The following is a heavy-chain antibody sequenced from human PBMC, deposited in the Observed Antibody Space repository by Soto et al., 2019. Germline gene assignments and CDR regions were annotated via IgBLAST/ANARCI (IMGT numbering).Heavy chain of an antibody. CDR1: GYSFTSYW. V-gene: IGHV5-10-1*01. J-gene: IGHJ6*02. CDR3: ARHEGSSSRYYGMDV. CDR2: IDPSDSYT. D-gene: IGHD6-6*01. Sequence: PGESLKISGKGSGYSFTSYWISWVRQMPGKGLEWMGRIDPSDSYTNYSPSFQGHVTISADKSISTAYLQWSSLKASDTAMYYCARHEGSSSRYYGMDVWGQGTTVTVSS.